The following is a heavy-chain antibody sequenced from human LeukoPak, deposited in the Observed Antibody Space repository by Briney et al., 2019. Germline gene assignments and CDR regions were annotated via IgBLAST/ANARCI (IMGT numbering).Heavy chain of an antibody. CDR1: GFTFRSYD. Sequence: GGSLRLSCAASGFTFRSYDMNWVRQPPGKGLEWVSVISGSGTSTYYADSVKGRFTISRDNSKNTLYLQTNSLRAEDTAVYYCAKRSTENAFDIWGQGTMVTLSS. CDR2: ISGSGTST. CDR3: AKRSTENAFDI. V-gene: IGHV3-23*01. J-gene: IGHJ3*02.